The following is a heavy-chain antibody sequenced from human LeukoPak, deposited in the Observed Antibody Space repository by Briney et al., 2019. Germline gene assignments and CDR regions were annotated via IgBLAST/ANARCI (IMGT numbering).Heavy chain of an antibody. D-gene: IGHD5-12*01. V-gene: IGHV3-48*03. J-gene: IGHJ6*03. Sequence: GGSLRLSCAASGFTFSSYEMNWVRQAPGKGLEWVSYISSSGSTIYYADSVKGRFTISRDNSKNTLYLQMNSLRAEDTAVYYCAKHVDIVATNYYYMDVWGKGTTVTVSS. CDR1: GFTFSSYE. CDR3: AKHVDIVATNYYYMDV. CDR2: ISSSGSTI.